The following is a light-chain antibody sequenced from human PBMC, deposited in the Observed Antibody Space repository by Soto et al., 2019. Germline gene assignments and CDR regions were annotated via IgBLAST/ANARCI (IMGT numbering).Light chain of an antibody. J-gene: IGKJ3*01. V-gene: IGKV1-9*01. CDR2: HAS. CDR1: QAISNH. Sequence: DIQLTQSPSFLSASVGDRVTITCRASQAISNHFAWYQQKPGKAPSLLIYHASTLQSEVPSRFSGSQSGTEFTLTISSLQPEDFATYYCQQFYSYPFTFGPGTKVDVK. CDR3: QQFYSYPFT.